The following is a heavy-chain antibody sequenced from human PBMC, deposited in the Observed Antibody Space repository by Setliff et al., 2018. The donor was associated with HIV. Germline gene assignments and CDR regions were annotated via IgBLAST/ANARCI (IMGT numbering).Heavy chain of an antibody. CDR1: GGTFSSYA. D-gene: IGHD6-13*01. Sequence: SVKVSCKASGGTFSSYAISWVRQAPGQGLEWMGGIIPILGIANYAQKFQGRVTITADESTSTAYMALSSLRSEDTAVYYCARDQTGVAAAAFGGGSAWSDEGFDIWGQGTMVTVSS. CDR2: IIPILGIA. V-gene: IGHV1-69*10. J-gene: IGHJ3*02. CDR3: ARDQTGVAAAAFGGGSAWSDEGFDI.